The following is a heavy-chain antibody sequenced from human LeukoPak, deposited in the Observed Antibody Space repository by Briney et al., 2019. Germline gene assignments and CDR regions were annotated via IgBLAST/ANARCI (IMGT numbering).Heavy chain of an antibody. CDR1: GFTFSSYE. V-gene: IGHV3-48*03. CDR2: ISSSGSTR. CDR3: ATLSYYGSGSDFDY. J-gene: IGHJ4*02. D-gene: IGHD3-10*01. Sequence: GGSLRLSCAASGFTFSSYEMNWVRQAPGKGLEWVSYISSSGSTRYYADSVKGRFTISRDNAKNSLYLQMNSLRAEDTAVYYCATLSYYGSGSDFDYWGQGTLVTVSS.